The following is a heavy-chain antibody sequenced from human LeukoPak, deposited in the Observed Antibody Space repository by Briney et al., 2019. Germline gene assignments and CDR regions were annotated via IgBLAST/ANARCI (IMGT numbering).Heavy chain of an antibody. CDR2: INSGGKT. J-gene: IGHJ3*02. CDR1: GFSAGISY. D-gene: IGHD3-22*01. CDR3: ARAHIVVINNAAFDI. V-gene: IGHV3-66*01. Sequence: GGSLRLSCAASGFSAGISYVAWVRQAPGKGLEWVSSINSGGKTFHADSVKGRFTMSRDSSTLYLQMTSVKAEDTATYFCARAHIVVINNAAFDIWGHGAMVTVSA.